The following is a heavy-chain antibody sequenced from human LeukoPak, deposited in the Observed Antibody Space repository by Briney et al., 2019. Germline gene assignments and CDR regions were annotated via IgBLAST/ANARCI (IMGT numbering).Heavy chain of an antibody. V-gene: IGHV4-39*07. D-gene: IGHD5-18*01. J-gene: IGHJ4*02. CDR3: ARVSGGYSYGGPNFDY. CDR2: IYYSGST. CDR1: GGSLSSSSYY. Sequence: SETLSLTCTVSGGSLSSSSYYWGWIRQPPGKGLEWIGSIYYSGSTYYNPSLKSRVTISVDTSKNQFSLKLSSVTAADTAVYYCARVSGGYSYGGPNFDYWGQGTLVTVSS.